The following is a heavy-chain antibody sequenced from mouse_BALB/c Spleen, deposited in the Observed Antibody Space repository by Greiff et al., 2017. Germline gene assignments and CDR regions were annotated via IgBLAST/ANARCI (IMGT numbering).Heavy chain of an antibody. Sequence: QVQLKQSGPGLVAPSQSLSITCTVSGFSLTSYGVHWVRQPPGKGLEWLGVIWAGGSTNYNSALMSRLSISKDNSKSQVFLKMNSLQTDDTAMYYCARDYGYGGAPFAYWGQGTLVTVSA. CDR2: IWAGGST. CDR1: GFSLTSYG. J-gene: IGHJ3*01. V-gene: IGHV2-9*02. CDR3: ARDYGYGGAPFAY. D-gene: IGHD1-2*01.